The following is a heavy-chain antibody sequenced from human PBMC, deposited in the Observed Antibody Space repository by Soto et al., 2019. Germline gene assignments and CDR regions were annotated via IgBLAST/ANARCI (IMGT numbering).Heavy chain of an antibody. CDR1: GFTFSTYA. CDR3: ARNVRKLGVSSVRNMDV. V-gene: IGHV3-30-3*01. J-gene: IGHJ6*04. CDR2: ISYDGSNK. Sequence: QVQLVESGGGVVQPGGSLRLSCTASGFTFSTYAIHWVRQAPGKGLEWVAVISYDGSNKYYADAVEGRFTISRDNSKNTPYIQRTGLRAEYTAGNYWARNVRKLGVSSVRNMDVWAKGTTFT. D-gene: IGHD3-16*01.